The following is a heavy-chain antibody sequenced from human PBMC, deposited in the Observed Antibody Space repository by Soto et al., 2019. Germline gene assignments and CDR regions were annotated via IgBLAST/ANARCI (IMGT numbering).Heavy chain of an antibody. J-gene: IGHJ4*02. V-gene: IGHV4-30-4*01. Sequence: SETLSLTCTVSGGSVTSDEDYWTWIRQSPGKGLEWIGYISNSGSTGYNPSLKTRLSMSVDRSKDQFTLRLTSVTAADTAVYFCATESGSTYGYFDHWGQGTQVTVSS. CDR3: ATESGSTYGYFDH. D-gene: IGHD5-18*01. CDR1: GGSVTSDEDY. CDR2: ISNSGST.